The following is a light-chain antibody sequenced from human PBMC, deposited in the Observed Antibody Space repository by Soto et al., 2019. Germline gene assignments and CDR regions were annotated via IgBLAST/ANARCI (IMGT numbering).Light chain of an antibody. CDR3: QQSYSTPLT. CDR1: QTISSY. J-gene: IGKJ4*01. V-gene: IGKV1-39*01. Sequence: DIQMTQSPSSLSASVGDRVTITCRASQTISSYLNWYQQKPGKAPKLLIYGASSLQSGVPSRFSGSESGTDFTLTISSLQPEDFATYYCQQSYSTPLTFGGGTKVDIK. CDR2: GAS.